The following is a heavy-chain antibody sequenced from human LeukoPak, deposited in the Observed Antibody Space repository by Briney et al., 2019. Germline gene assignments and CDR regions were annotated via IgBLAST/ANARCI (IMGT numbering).Heavy chain of an antibody. D-gene: IGHD2-2*02. Sequence: SETLSLTCTVSGGSISSGGYYWSWIRQPPGKGLEWIGYIYHSGSTYYNPSLKSRVTISVDRSKNQFSLKLSSVTAADTAVYYCARSSLYQLLYAFDYWGQGTLVTVSS. CDR3: ARSSLYQLLYAFDY. CDR2: IYHSGST. J-gene: IGHJ4*02. CDR1: GGSISSGGYY. V-gene: IGHV4-30-2*01.